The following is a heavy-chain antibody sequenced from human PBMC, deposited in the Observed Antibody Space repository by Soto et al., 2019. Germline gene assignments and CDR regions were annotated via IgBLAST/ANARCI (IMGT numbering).Heavy chain of an antibody. V-gene: IGHV1-8*01. CDR1: GYTFTSYD. CDR3: ARGLVVVSATYWYFDL. D-gene: IGHD2-15*01. J-gene: IGHJ2*01. Sequence: QVQLVQSGAEVKKPGASVKVSYKASGYTFTSYDINWVRQAAGQGLEWIGWMNPNSGKAVYAQKFQGRVTMAGNTSIRTAYMELSSLRSDDTAVYFCARGLVVVSATYWYFDLWGRGTLVTVSS. CDR2: MNPNSGKA.